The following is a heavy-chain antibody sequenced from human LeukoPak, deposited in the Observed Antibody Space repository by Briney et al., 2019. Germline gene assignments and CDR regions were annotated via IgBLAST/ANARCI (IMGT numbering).Heavy chain of an antibody. J-gene: IGHJ4*02. CDR2: ISYDGSNK. V-gene: IGHV3-30*18. CDR1: GFTFSSYG. CDR3: AKDQGPPCYFDY. Sequence: GGSLRLSCAASGFTFSSYGMHWVRQAPGKGLEWVAVISYDGSNKYYAGSVKGRFTISRDNSKNTLYLQMNSLRAEDTAVYYCAKDQGPPCYFDYWLQGTLVTVSS.